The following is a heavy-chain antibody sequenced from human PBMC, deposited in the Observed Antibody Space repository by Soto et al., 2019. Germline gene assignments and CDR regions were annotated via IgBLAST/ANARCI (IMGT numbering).Heavy chain of an antibody. Sequence: ESLTISCKGSGYNFKTYWIAWVRQMPGQGLEGMGIIYPGDSDTTYSPSFQGQVTISVDKTISTAYLQLSSLKASDTAMYYCARQQRYMAKISNDSFDRWGQGSLVTV. V-gene: IGHV5-51*01. J-gene: IGHJ3*02. CDR3: ARQQRYMAKISNDSFDR. CDR1: GYNFKTYW. CDR2: IYPGDSDT. D-gene: IGHD3-16*02.